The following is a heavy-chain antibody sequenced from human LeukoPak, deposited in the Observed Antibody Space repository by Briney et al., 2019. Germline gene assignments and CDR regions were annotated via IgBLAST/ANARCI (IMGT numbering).Heavy chain of an antibody. Sequence: SSETLSLTCTVSGGSISSSSYYWSWIRQPPGKGLEWIGEINHSGSTNYNPSLKSRVTISVDTSKNQFSLKLSSVTAADTAVYYCAREGDSSGWSFDYWGQGTLVTVSS. CDR3: AREGDSSGWSFDY. V-gene: IGHV4-39*07. CDR1: GGSISSSSYY. D-gene: IGHD6-19*01. J-gene: IGHJ4*02. CDR2: INHSGST.